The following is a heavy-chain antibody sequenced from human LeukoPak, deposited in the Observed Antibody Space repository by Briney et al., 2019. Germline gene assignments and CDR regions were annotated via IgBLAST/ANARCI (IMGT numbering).Heavy chain of an antibody. Sequence: PGGSLRLSCAASGFTFSSYAMHWVRQAPGKGLEGVAVISLDGSNKYYADSEKGRFTISRDNAKNSVYLQMNSLRPEDTAVYYCSRDRLGGLDYWGQGTLVTVSS. CDR1: GFTFSSYA. D-gene: IGHD5-12*01. J-gene: IGHJ4*02. CDR2: ISLDGSNK. V-gene: IGHV3-30-3*01. CDR3: SRDRLGGLDY.